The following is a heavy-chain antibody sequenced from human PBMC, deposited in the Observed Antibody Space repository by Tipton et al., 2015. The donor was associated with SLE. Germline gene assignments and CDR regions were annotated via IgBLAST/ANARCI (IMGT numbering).Heavy chain of an antibody. CDR3: ARDRGYCSSASCYNWFDP. J-gene: IGHJ5*02. D-gene: IGHD2-2*01. CDR1: GDSLRGSTYY. Sequence: TLSLTCVVSGDSLRGSTYYWSWIRQPPGTGPEWIGSVYSSGSTYYNPFLMSRPTLSIDTSSNQFYLKMSSVTAADTAVYYCARDRGYCSSASCYNWFDPWGQGTLVTVSS. CDR2: VYSSGST. V-gene: IGHV4-39*07.